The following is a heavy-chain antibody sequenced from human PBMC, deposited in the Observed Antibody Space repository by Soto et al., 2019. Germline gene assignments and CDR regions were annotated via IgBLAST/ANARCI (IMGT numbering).Heavy chain of an antibody. D-gene: IGHD3-10*01. CDR1: GDSISSGDYY. Sequence: SETLSLTCTVSGDSISSGDYYWSWIRQPPGKGLEWIGCIYYSGNTYYNPSLKRRFTISVDRSKNQFSLKLSSVTAADTAVYYCARAHGSGWGAFDIWGQGTMVTVSS. J-gene: IGHJ3*02. CDR2: IYYSGNT. V-gene: IGHV4-30-4*01. CDR3: ARAHGSGWGAFDI.